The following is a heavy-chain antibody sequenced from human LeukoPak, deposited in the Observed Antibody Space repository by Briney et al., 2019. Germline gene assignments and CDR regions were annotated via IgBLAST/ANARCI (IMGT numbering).Heavy chain of an antibody. CDR1: GFTFSSYA. Sequence: GGSLRLSCAASGFTFSSYAMHWVRQAPGKGLEWVAVISYDGSNKYYADSVKGRFTISRDNSKNTLYLQMNSLRAEDTAVYYCARQDPDCSGGSCYPTLNYYYYYGMDVWGQGTTVTVSS. J-gene: IGHJ6*02. CDR3: ARQDPDCSGGSCYPTLNYYYYYGMDV. D-gene: IGHD2-15*01. V-gene: IGHV3-30-3*01. CDR2: ISYDGSNK.